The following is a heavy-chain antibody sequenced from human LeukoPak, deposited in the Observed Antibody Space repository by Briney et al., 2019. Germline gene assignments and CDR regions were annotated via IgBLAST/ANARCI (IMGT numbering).Heavy chain of an antibody. CDR3: ARGGSGWYSYYYYYMDV. V-gene: IGHV1-8*03. D-gene: IGHD6-19*01. J-gene: IGHJ6*03. CDR1: GYTFTSYD. CDR2: MNPNSGNT. Sequence: ASVKVSCKASGYTFTSYDINWVRQATGQGLEWMGWMNPNSGNTGYAQKFQGRVTITRNTSISTAFMELSSLRSEDTAVYYCARGGSGWYSYYYYYMDVWGKGTTVTVSS.